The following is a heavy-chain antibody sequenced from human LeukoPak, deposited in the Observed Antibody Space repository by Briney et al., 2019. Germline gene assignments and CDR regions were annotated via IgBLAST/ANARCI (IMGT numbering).Heavy chain of an antibody. CDR1: GFTFADYA. V-gene: IGHV3-43*02. CDR3: AKDSIVKGGPGFDY. CDR2: ISGDGGST. D-gene: IGHD2-15*01. Sequence: GGSLTLSCAASGFTFADYAMHWVRQAPGKGLEWVSLISGDGGSTYYADSVKGRFTISRDNSKNSLYLQMNSLRTEDTALYYCAKDSIVKGGPGFDYWSQGTLVTVSS. J-gene: IGHJ4*02.